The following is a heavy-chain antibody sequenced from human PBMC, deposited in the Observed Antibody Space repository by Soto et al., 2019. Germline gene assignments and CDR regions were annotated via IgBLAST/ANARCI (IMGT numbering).Heavy chain of an antibody. V-gene: IGHV1-69*08. D-gene: IGHD3-10*01. Sequence: QVHLVQSGAEVKKPGSSVKVSCKASGGTFSPYTINWVRQAPGQGLEWMGRIIPFLGATNHAQKFQDRVTITADKSTSTAYLEFRSLRSEDTAVYYCTRDGDSSVSTWEFRGHWGQGTLVTVSS. CDR3: TRDGDSSVSTWEFRGH. J-gene: IGHJ4*02. CDR2: IIPFLGAT. CDR1: GGTFSPYT.